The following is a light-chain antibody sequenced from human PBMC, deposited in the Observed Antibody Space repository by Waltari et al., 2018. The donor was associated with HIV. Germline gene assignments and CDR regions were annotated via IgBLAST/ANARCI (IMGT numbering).Light chain of an antibody. Sequence: DIQMPQSPSTLSASVGDRVAITCRASQSISGLLAWYQQKPGKAPNLLIYKASTLESGVPSRFSGSGSGTEFTLTISSLQPDDFATYYCQQYNTYSRTFGQGTKVEIK. CDR1: QSISGL. CDR3: QQYNTYSRT. J-gene: IGKJ1*01. CDR2: KAS. V-gene: IGKV1-5*03.